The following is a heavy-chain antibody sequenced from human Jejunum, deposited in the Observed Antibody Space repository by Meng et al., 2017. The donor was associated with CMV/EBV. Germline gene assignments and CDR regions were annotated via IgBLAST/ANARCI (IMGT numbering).Heavy chain of an antibody. D-gene: IGHD3-22*01. CDR2: IWYDGNNK. CDR3: ARDNYYYDSSKTYRASVLDY. J-gene: IGHJ4*02. CDR1: SAYG. V-gene: IGHV3-33*01. Sequence: SAYGMNWVRQAPGKGLEWVAVIWYDGNNKYYADYVKGRFTISRDNSKNTLYLQMNSLRADDTAVYYCARDNYYYDSSKTYRASVLDYWGQGTLVTVSS.